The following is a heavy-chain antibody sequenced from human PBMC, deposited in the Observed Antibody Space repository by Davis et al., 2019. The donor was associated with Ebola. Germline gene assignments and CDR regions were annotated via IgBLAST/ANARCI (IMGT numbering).Heavy chain of an antibody. Sequence: ASVKVSCKASGGTFSSYAISWVRQAPGQGLEWMGWINPHNGNTNYAQNVQGRVTMTTDTSTTTAYMEVGSLRSDDTAVYYCARAQFPTTSDYWGQGTLVTVSS. CDR2: INPHNGNT. V-gene: IGHV1-18*01. CDR3: ARAQFPTTSDY. D-gene: IGHD1-1*01. J-gene: IGHJ4*02. CDR1: GGTFSSYA.